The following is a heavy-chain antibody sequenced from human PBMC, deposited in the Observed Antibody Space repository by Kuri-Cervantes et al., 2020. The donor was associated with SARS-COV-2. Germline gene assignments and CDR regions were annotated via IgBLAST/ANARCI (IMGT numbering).Heavy chain of an antibody. CDR3: ARLPYCGGDCYEYYFDY. V-gene: IGHV3-30*03. CDR1: GFTFSSYG. Sequence: GGSLRLSCAASGFTFSSYGMHWVRQAPGKGLEWVAVISYDGSNKYYADTVKGRFTISRDNSKNTLYLQMNSLRAEDTAVYYCARLPYCGGDCYEYYFDYWGQGTLVTVSS. CDR2: ISYDGSNK. J-gene: IGHJ4*02. D-gene: IGHD2-21*02.